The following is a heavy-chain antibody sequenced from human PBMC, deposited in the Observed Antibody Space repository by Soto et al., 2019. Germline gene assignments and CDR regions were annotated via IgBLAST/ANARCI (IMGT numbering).Heavy chain of an antibody. CDR1: GGSISSSSYY. CDR3: ARSRGDYDYYYYGMDV. V-gene: IGHV4-39*01. J-gene: IGHJ6*02. D-gene: IGHD4-17*01. Sequence: QLQLQESGPGLVKPSETLSLTCTVSGGSISSSSYYWGWIRQPPGKGLEWIGSIYYSGSTYYNPSLKSRVTLSVDASKNQFPLKLSSVTAADTAVYYCARSRGDYDYYYYGMDVWGQGTTVTVSS. CDR2: IYYSGST.